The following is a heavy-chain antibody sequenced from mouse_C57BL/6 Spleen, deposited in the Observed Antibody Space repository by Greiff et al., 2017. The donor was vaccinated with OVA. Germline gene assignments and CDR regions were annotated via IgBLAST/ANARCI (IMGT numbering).Heavy chain of an antibody. CDR3: ARGQLRLEEFAY. CDR2: ISSGSSTI. J-gene: IGHJ3*01. Sequence: EVKLQESGGGLVKPGGSLKLSCAASGFTFSDYGMHWVRQAPEKGLEWVAYISSGSSTIYYADTVKGRFTISRDNAKNTLFLQMTSLRSEDTAMYYCARGQLRLEEFAYWGQGTLVTVSA. V-gene: IGHV5-17*01. CDR1: GFTFSDYG. D-gene: IGHD3-2*02.